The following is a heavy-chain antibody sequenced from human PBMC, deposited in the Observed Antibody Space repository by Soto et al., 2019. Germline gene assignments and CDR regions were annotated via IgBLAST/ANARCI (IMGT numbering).Heavy chain of an antibody. V-gene: IGHV3-21*01. CDR1: GFTFSSYS. Sequence: PGGSLRLSCAASGFTFSSYSMNWVRQAPGKGLEWVSSISSSSSYIYYADSVKGRFTISRDNAKNSLYLQMHSLRAEDTAVYYCARVPRGPYDSSGYAFDIWGQGTMVTVSS. D-gene: IGHD3-22*01. J-gene: IGHJ3*02. CDR3: ARVPRGPYDSSGYAFDI. CDR2: ISSSSSYI.